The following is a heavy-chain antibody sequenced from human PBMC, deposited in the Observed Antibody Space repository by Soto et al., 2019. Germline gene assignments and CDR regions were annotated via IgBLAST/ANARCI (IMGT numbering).Heavy chain of an antibody. J-gene: IGHJ3*02. CDR2: IYYSGST. D-gene: IGHD3-3*01. CDR1: GASVSSGSYY. V-gene: IGHV4-61*01. Sequence: SETLSLTCTVSGASVSSGSYYWNWSRQPPGRGLEWIGYIYYSGSTNYNPSLKSRVTISEETSKNQFSLRLSTVTAADTAMYYCATGYDFWRGTTPDAFDIWGPGRLVAVSS. CDR3: ATGYDFWRGTTPDAFDI.